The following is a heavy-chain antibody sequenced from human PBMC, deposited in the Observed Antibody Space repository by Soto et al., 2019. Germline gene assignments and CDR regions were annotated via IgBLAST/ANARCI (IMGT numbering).Heavy chain of an antibody. V-gene: IGHV4-61*08. D-gene: IGHD5-18*01. Sequence: SETLSLTCTVSGGSISSGDYYWSWIRQPPGKGLEWIGYIYYTGSTNYNPSLKSRVTISVDTSKNQFSLKVSSVTAADTAVYYCARHRDSYGSGDLDYWGQGTLVTVSS. J-gene: IGHJ4*02. CDR3: ARHRDSYGSGDLDY. CDR1: GGSISSGDYY. CDR2: IYYTGST.